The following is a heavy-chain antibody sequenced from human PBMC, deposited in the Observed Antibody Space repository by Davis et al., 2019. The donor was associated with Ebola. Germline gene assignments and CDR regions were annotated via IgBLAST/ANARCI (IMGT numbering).Heavy chain of an antibody. D-gene: IGHD7-27*01. V-gene: IGHV3-30*02. CDR3: ARPNWARANEF. Sequence: GESLKISCAASGFTLSRHGMHWVRQAPGKGLEWVAFIQSDGSQKYYADSVQGRFTISRDNSKNTLYLQMNSLRTEDTAVYYCARPNWARANEFWGQGTLVAVSS. CDR2: IQSDGSQK. CDR1: GFTLSRHG. J-gene: IGHJ1*01.